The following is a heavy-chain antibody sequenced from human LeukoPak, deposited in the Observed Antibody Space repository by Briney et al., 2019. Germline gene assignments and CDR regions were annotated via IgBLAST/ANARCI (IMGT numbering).Heavy chain of an antibody. V-gene: IGHV3-53*01. CDR3: ARDREGTTVTIGAFDI. CDR2: IYSGGST. D-gene: IGHD4-11*01. J-gene: IGHJ3*02. Sequence: GGSLRLSCAASGFTVSSIYMSWVRQAPGKGLEWVSVIYSGGSTYYADSVKGRFTISRDNSKNTLYLQMNSLRAEDTAVYYCARDREGTTVTIGAFDIWGQGTMVTVSS. CDR1: GFTVSSIY.